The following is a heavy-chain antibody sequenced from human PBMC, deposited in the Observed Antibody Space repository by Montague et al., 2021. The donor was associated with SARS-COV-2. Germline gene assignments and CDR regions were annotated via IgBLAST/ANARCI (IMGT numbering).Heavy chain of an antibody. V-gene: IGHV4-39*02. J-gene: IGHJ3*01. Sequence: SETLSLTCTVSGGSITNNIDYWAWIRQPPGKGLEWIGSIYYTGNTYYNPSLKGRATISVVTSKNHFTLKLSSVTAAETAVYYCARLKRYFDSSGSPSAFDFWGQGTKVTVSS. D-gene: IGHD3-22*01. CDR3: ARLKRYFDSSGSPSAFDF. CDR1: GGSITNNIDY. CDR2: IYYTGNT.